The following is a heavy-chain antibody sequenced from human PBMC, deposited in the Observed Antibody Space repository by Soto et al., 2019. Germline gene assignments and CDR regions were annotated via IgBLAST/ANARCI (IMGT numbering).Heavy chain of an antibody. J-gene: IGHJ4*02. CDR2: IHTVGST. CDR1: GFSIGGNP. D-gene: IGHD1-1*01. CDR3: ARGLNDDS. V-gene: IGHV3-53*01. Sequence: GGSLRLSCEVSGFSIGGNPMSWVRQAPGQGLEWVASIHTVGSTYYADSVQGRFTISRDNSKNSLFLRMNSLRVGDTAIYFCARGLNDDSWGQGTLVTVSS.